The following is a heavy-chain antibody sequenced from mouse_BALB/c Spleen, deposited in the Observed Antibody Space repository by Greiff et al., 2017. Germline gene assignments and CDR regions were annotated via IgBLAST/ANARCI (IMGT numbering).Heavy chain of an antibody. Sequence: VQLQQSGAELVRPGASVTLSCKASGYTFTDYEMHWVKQTPVHGLEWIGAIDPETGGTAYNQKFKGKATLTADKSSSTAYMELRSLTSEDSAVYYCTRSDGNYVGYFDYWGQGTTLTVSS. J-gene: IGHJ2*01. CDR1: GYTFTDYE. CDR3: TRSDGNYVGYFDY. D-gene: IGHD2-1*01. CDR2: IDPETGGT. V-gene: IGHV1-15*01.